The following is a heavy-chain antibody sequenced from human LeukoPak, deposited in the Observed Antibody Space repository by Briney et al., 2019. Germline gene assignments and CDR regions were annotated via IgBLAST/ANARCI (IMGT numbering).Heavy chain of an antibody. CDR2: IYYSGST. CDR3: ASSKYSTLMDV. D-gene: IGHD6-6*01. CDR1: GGSISSYY. Sequence: SETLSLTCTVSGGSISSYYWSWIREPPGKGLEWIGYIYYSGSTNYNPSLKSRVTISVDTSKNQFSLKLSSVTAADTAVYYCASSKYSTLMDVWGQGTTVTVSS. J-gene: IGHJ6*02. V-gene: IGHV4-59*01.